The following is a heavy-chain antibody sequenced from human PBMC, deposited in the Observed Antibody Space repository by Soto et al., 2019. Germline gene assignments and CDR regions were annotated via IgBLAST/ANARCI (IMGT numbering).Heavy chain of an antibody. CDR1: GGSISSYY. Sequence: SETLSLTCTVSGGSISSYYWSWIRQPPGKGLEWIGYIYYSGSTNYNPSLKSRVTISVDTSENQFSLKLSSVTAADTAVYYCARVTYYYGSGSYGNFDYWGQGTLVTVSS. CDR2: IYYSGST. D-gene: IGHD3-10*01. J-gene: IGHJ4*02. V-gene: IGHV4-59*01. CDR3: ARVTYYYGSGSYGNFDY.